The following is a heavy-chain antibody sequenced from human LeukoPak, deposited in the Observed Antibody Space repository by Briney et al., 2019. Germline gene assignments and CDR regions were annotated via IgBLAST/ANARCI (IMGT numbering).Heavy chain of an antibody. V-gene: IGHV3-30*04. Sequence: GRSLRLSCAASGFTFSSYAMHWVRQAPGKGLEWVAVISYDGSNKYYADSVKGRFTISRDNYKNTLYLQMNSLRAQDTGVYYCARRRFDYWGQGTLVTVSS. CDR2: ISYDGSNK. J-gene: IGHJ4*02. CDR3: ARRRFDY. CDR1: GFTFSSYA.